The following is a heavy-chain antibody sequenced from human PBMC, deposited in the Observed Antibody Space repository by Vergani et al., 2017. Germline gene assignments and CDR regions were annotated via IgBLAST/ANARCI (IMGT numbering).Heavy chain of an antibody. CDR2: IKQDGSEK. J-gene: IGHJ4*02. Sequence: EVQLVESGGGLVQPGGSLRLSCAASGFTFSSYWMSWARQAPGKGLEWVANIKQDGSEKYYVDSVKGRFTSSRDNAKNSLYLQMNSLRAEDTAVYYCARGRLYYYDSSGYFDCWGQGTLVTVSS. CDR1: GFTFSSYW. CDR3: ARGRLYYYDSSGYFDC. D-gene: IGHD3-22*01. V-gene: IGHV3-7*01.